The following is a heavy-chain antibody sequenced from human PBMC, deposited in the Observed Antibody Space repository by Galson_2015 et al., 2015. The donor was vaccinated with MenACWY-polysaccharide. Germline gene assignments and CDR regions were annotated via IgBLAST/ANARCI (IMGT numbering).Heavy chain of an antibody. J-gene: IGHJ4*02. CDR2: IWDDGSSK. D-gene: IGHD3-10*01. V-gene: IGHV3-33*01. CDR3: ARDYGSGSHALAYFDY. CDR1: GFTFRSYG. Sequence: SLRLSCAASGFTFRSYGMHWVRQAPGKGLEWVTIIWDDGSSKYYADSVKGRFTISRDNSKNTLYLQMNSLRAEDTAVYYCARDYGSGSHALAYFDYWGQGTLVTVSS.